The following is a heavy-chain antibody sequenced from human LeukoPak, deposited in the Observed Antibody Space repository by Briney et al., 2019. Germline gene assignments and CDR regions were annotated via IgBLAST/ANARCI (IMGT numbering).Heavy chain of an antibody. D-gene: IGHD6-13*01. CDR1: GYTLTELS. CDR2: FDPEDGET. CDR3: ATQQLVRFVLRFQH. V-gene: IGHV1-24*01. Sequence: GASVKVSCKVSGYTLTELSMHWVRQAPGKGLGWMGRFDPEDGETIYAQKSQGRVTMTEDTSTNTAYMELSSLRSEDTAVYYCATQQLVRFVLRFQHWGQGTLVTVSS. J-gene: IGHJ1*01.